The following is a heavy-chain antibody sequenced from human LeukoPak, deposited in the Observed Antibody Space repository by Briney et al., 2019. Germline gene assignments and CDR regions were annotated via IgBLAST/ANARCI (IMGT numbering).Heavy chain of an antibody. CDR2: MYYSGST. D-gene: IGHD5-12*01. CDR1: GVSISSGDYY. J-gene: IGHJ5*02. Sequence: SETLSLTCTVSGVSISSGDYYWSWIRQPPGKGLEWIGYMYYSGSTYYNPSLKSRVTISADTSKNQFSLKLSSVTAADTAVYYCARDRIRGCSGYGNNWFDPWGQGTLVTASS. CDR3: ARDRIRGCSGYGNNWFDP. V-gene: IGHV4-30-4*01.